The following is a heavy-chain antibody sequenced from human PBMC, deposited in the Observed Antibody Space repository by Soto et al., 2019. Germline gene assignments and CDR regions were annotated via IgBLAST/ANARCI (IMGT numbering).Heavy chain of an antibody. Sequence: QVQLVQSGSEVKKPGASVKVSCKASGYTFTSYYISWVRQATGQGLEWMGWMNPNSGNTGFAEKFQSRVTMTSTTSISTAYMELSRLRSDDTAVYYCARERARYGMEVWGQGTTVTVSS. V-gene: IGHV1-8*01. CDR3: ARERARYGMEV. J-gene: IGHJ6*02. D-gene: IGHD6-25*01. CDR1: GYTFTSYY. CDR2: MNPNSGNT.